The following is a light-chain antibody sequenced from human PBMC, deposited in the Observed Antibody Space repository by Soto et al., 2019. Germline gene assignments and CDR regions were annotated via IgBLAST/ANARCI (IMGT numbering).Light chain of an antibody. J-gene: IGKJ2*02. CDR3: QQYNSYSPWT. CDR1: QSISSW. V-gene: IGKV1-5*03. CDR2: KAS. Sequence: DIQMTQSPSTLSASVGHRVTITCRASQSISSWLAWYQQKPGKAPKLLIYKASSLESGVPSRFSGSGSGTEFTLTISSLQPDDFATYYCQQYNSYSPWTFGQGTKLEIK.